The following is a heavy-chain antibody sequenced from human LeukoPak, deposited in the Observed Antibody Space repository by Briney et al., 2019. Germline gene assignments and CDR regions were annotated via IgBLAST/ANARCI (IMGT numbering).Heavy chain of an antibody. CDR3: ARGGLRVMVYRLYYMDV. V-gene: IGHV1-2*02. Sequence: ASVKVSCKASGYSLSDNYLHWVRQAPGQGLEWMGWINPNSGDTKYAQKFQGRVTMTRDTSISTAYMELTRLRSDDTAVYYCARGGLRVMVYRLYYMDVWGKGTTVTVSS. J-gene: IGHJ6*03. CDR1: GYSLSDNY. D-gene: IGHD2-8*01. CDR2: INPNSGDT.